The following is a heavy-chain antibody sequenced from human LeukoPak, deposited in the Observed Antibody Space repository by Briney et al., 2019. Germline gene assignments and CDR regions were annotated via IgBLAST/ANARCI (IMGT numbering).Heavy chain of an antibody. V-gene: IGHV3-23*01. CDR2: ISGSGGST. D-gene: IGHD3-16*01. Sequence: GGSLTLSCAASGFTFSSYAMSWVRQAPGKGLEWVSAISGSGGSTYYADSVKGRFTISRDNSKNTLYLQMNSLRAEDTAVYYCAKGDGYVSYYFDYWGQGTLVTVSS. CDR3: AKGDGYVSYYFDY. J-gene: IGHJ4*02. CDR1: GFTFSSYA.